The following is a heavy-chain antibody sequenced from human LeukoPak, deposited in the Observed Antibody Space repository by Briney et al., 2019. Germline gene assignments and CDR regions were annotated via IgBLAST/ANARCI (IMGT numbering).Heavy chain of an antibody. CDR1: GFTFSSYA. CDR3: AKVLGITMIVFRY. D-gene: IGHD3-22*01. CDR2: ISGSGGST. Sequence: GGSLRLSCAASGFTFSSYAMSWVRQAPGKGLEWVSAISGSGGSTYYADSVKGRFTITRDNSKNTLYLQMNSLRAEDTAVYYCAKVLGITMIVFRYWGQGTLVTVSS. V-gene: IGHV3-23*01. J-gene: IGHJ4*02.